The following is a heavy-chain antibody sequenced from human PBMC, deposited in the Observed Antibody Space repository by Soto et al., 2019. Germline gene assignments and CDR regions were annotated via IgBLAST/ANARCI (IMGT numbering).Heavy chain of an antibody. CDR1: GYTFTSYG. V-gene: IGHV1-18*01. CDR2: ISAYNGNT. J-gene: IGHJ6*02. Sequence: QVQLVQSGAEVKKPGASVKVSCKASGYTFTSYGISWVRQAPGQGLEWMGWISAYNGNTNYAQKLQGRVTMTTDTSTSTAYKELRSLRSDDTAVYYCAGDRKAAAGTTAYGMDIWGQGTTVAVSS. D-gene: IGHD6-13*01. CDR3: AGDRKAAAGTTAYGMDI.